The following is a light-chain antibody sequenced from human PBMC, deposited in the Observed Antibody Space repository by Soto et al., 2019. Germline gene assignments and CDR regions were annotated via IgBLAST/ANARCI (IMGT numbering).Light chain of an antibody. V-gene: IGLV1-47*01. Sequence: QSVLSQPPSASETPGQRVTISCSGSSSNIASNSVYWYQQLPGTAPKLLIYRNDQRPSGVPDRMSGSKSGTSASLAISGLRSEDEADYYCAAWDDSLSSLVLGGGTKVTVL. J-gene: IGLJ2*01. CDR3: AAWDDSLSSLV. CDR2: RND. CDR1: SSNIASNS.